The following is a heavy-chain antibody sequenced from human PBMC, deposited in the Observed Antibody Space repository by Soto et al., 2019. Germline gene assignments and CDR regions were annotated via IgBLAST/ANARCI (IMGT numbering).Heavy chain of an antibody. J-gene: IGHJ4*02. Sequence: SETLSLTCTVSGGSISSYYWSWIRQPPGKGLEWIGYIYYSGSTNYNPSLKSRVTISVDTSKNQFSLKLSSVTAADTAVYYCASSHYDYIWGSHGTFDYWGQGTLVTVSS. D-gene: IGHD3-16*01. CDR3: ASSHYDYIWGSHGTFDY. CDR2: IYYSGST. CDR1: GGSISSYY. V-gene: IGHV4-59*01.